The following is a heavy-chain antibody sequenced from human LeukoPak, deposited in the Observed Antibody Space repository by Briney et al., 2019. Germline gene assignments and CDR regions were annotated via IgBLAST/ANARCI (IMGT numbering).Heavy chain of an antibody. CDR2: IYYSGST. V-gene: IGHV4-59*01. CDR1: GGSISSYY. J-gene: IGHJ4*02. CDR3: ARDRGSGWYDFGY. Sequence: SETLSLTCTVSGGSISSYYWNWIRQPPGKGLEWIGYIYYSGSTNYNHSLKSRVTISVDTSKNQFSLKLSSVTAADTAVYYCARDRGSGWYDFGYWGQGTLVTVSS. D-gene: IGHD6-19*01.